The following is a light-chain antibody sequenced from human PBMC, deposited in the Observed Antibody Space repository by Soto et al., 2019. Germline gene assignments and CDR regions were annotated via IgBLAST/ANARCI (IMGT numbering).Light chain of an antibody. Sequence: EIVMTQSPATLSVSPGERATLSCRASQSVNSNLAWYQQKPGLAPRLLIYGASNRATGIPARFSGSGSGTEFTLTISSLQSEDFAVYYCQHYNNWPYTFGQGTKQEIK. CDR3: QHYNNWPYT. CDR2: GAS. J-gene: IGKJ2*01. V-gene: IGKV3-15*01. CDR1: QSVNSN.